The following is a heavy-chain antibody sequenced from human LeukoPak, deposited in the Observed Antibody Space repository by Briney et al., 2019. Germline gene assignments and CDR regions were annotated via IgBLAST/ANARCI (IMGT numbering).Heavy chain of an antibody. CDR3: ARGGGAYSSSYADWFDP. Sequence: SETLSLTCAVYGGSFSGYYWSWIRQPPGKGLEWIGEINHSGSTNYNPSLKSRVTISVDTSKNQCSLKLSSVTAADTAVYYCARGGGAYSSSYADWFDPWGQGTLVTVSS. CDR1: GGSFSGYY. V-gene: IGHV4-34*01. CDR2: INHSGST. D-gene: IGHD6-6*01. J-gene: IGHJ5*02.